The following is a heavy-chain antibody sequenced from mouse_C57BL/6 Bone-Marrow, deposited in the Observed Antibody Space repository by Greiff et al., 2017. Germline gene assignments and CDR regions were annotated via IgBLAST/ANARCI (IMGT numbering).Heavy chain of an antibody. CDR3: ARRALYDY. D-gene: IGHD2-3*01. J-gene: IGHJ3*01. CDR2: IDPSDSYT. Sequence: QVQLQQPGAELVRPGTSVKLSCKASGYTFTSYWMHWVKQRPGQGLEWIGVIDPSDSYTNYKQKFKGKATLTVDTSSSTAYMQLSSLTAEDSAVYYCARRALYDYWGQGTLVTVSA. CDR1: GYTFTSYW. V-gene: IGHV1-59*01.